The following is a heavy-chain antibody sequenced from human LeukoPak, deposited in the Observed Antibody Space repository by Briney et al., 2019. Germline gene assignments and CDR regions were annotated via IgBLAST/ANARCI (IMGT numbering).Heavy chain of an antibody. Sequence: SVKVSCKASGGTFSNYAISWVRQAPGQGLEWMGRIIPILGIANYAQKFQGRVTITADKSTSTAYMELSSLRSEDTAVYYCARDRVVYYDFWSGYYGFDYWGQGTLVTVSS. CDR2: IIPILGIA. D-gene: IGHD3-3*01. CDR1: GGTFSNYA. CDR3: ARDRVVYYDFWSGYYGFDY. J-gene: IGHJ4*02. V-gene: IGHV1-69*04.